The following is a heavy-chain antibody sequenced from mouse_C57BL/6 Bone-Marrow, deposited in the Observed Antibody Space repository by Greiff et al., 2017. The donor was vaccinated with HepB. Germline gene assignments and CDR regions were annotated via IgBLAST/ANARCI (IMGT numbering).Heavy chain of an antibody. Sequence: QVQLKESGAELVKPGASVKISCKASGYAFSSYWMNWVKQRPGKGLEWIGQIYPGDGDTNYNGKFKGKATLTADKSSSTAYMQLSSLTSEDSAVYFCAAYYSNRYYFDYWGQGTTLTVSS. CDR2: IYPGDGDT. CDR3: AAYYSNRYYFDY. CDR1: GYAFSSYW. J-gene: IGHJ2*01. D-gene: IGHD2-5*01. V-gene: IGHV1-80*01.